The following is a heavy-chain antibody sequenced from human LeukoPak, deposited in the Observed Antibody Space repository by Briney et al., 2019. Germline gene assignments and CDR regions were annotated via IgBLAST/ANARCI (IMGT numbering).Heavy chain of an antibody. D-gene: IGHD1-1*01. CDR1: GFTFSSHN. V-gene: IGHV3-21*01. J-gene: IGHJ3*02. CDR3: ARKIKTGDRVGTSDI. CDR2: IGTDGSYI. Sequence: GGSLRLSCAASGFTFSSHNMNWVRQAPMKGLEWVSSIGTDGSYIYYADSVQGRFTISRDNAKNSLYLQMNSLTAEDTAVYYCARKIKTGDRVGTSDIWGQGTMVTVSS.